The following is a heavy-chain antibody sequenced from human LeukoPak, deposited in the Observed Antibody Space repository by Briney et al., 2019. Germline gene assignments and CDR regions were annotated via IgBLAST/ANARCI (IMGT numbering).Heavy chain of an antibody. CDR3: ARLGSQGGVAALDY. CDR2: INSDGSST. Sequence: GGSLRLSCAASGFTFSSYWMHWARQAPGKGLVWVSRINSDGSSTSYADSVKGRFTISRDNAKDTLYLQMNSLRAEDTAVYYCARLGSQGGVAALDYWGQGTLVTVSS. V-gene: IGHV3-74*01. CDR1: GFTFSSYW. D-gene: IGHD6-25*01. J-gene: IGHJ4*02.